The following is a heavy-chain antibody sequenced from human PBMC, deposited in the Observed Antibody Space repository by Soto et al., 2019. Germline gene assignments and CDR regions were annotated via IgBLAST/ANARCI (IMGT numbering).Heavy chain of an antibody. CDR2: IYYSGST. J-gene: IGHJ4*02. D-gene: IGHD4-17*01. V-gene: IGHV4-39*01. CDR1: GGSISSSSYY. CDR3: QRGTTVSTRETWTDY. Sequence: SETLSLTCTVSGGSISSSSYYWGWIRQPPGKGLEWIGSIYYSGSTYYNPSLKSRVTISVDTSKNQFSLKLSSVTAADTAVYYCQRGTTVSTRETWTDYWGQGNLVTVSS.